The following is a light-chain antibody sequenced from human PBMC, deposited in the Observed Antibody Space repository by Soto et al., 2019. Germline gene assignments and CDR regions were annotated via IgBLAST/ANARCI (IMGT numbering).Light chain of an antibody. Sequence: QSALTQPASVSGSPGQSITISCTGASSDVGSYNLVSWYQQHPGKAPKLMIYEGSKRPSGVSNRFSGSKSGNTASLTISGIQAEDEADYYCSSYAGSSTLIFGGGTKVTVL. CDR3: SSYAGSSTLI. V-gene: IGLV2-23*01. CDR1: SSDVGSYNL. CDR2: EGS. J-gene: IGLJ2*01.